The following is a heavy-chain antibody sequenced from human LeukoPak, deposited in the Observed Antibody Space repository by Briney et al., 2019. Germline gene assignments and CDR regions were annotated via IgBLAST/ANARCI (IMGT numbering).Heavy chain of an antibody. CDR1: GFTFNSYS. CDR3: AKWMVRNDFWSGAFDI. CDR2: VSGSAYSK. D-gene: IGHD3-3*01. Sequence: PGGSLRLSCAASGFTFNSYSMGWVRQAPGQGLEWVSAVSGSAYSKYYADSVKGRFTISRDNSKNTLYLQMNSLRAEDMAVYFCAKWMVRNDFWSGAFDIWGQGTMVTVSS. J-gene: IGHJ3*02. V-gene: IGHV3-23*01.